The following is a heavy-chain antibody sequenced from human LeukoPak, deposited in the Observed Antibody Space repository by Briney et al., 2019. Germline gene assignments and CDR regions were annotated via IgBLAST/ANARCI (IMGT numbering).Heavy chain of an antibody. V-gene: IGHV4-59*01. CDR2: IYYSGST. J-gene: IGHJ4*02. D-gene: IGHD3-3*01. CDR1: GGSISSYY. CDR3: ARSRITIFGVVSLFDY. Sequence: SETQSLTCTVSGGSISSYYWSWIRQPPGKRLEWIGYIYYSGSTNYNPSLKSRVTISVDTSKNQFSLKLSSVTAADTAVYYCARSRITIFGVVSLFDYWGQGTLVTVSS.